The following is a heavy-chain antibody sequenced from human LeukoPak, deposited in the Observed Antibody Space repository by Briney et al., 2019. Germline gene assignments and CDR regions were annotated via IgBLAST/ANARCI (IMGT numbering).Heavy chain of an antibody. CDR2: IKQDGSEK. J-gene: IGHJ3*02. CDR1: GFTFGSYW. CDR3: ARGPHTMIVVVIHLGSAFDI. Sequence: PGGSLRLSCAASGFTFGSYWMGWVRQAPGRGLEWVANIKQDGSEKYYVDSVKGRFTISRDNAKNSLYLQMNSLRAEDTAVYYCARGPHTMIVVVIHLGSAFDIWGQGSMVTVSS. V-gene: IGHV3-7*01. D-gene: IGHD3-22*01.